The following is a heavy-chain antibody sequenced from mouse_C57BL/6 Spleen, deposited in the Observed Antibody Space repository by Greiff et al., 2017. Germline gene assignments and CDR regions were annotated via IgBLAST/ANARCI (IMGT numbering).Heavy chain of an antibody. CDR1: GYSFTDYY. V-gene: IGHV1-76*01. CDR2: IYPGSGNT. Sequence: VQLKESGAELVRPGASVKLSCKASGYSFTDYYINWVKQRPGQGLEWIARIYPGSGNTYYNEKFKGKATLTAEKSSSTAYMQLSSLTSEDSAVYVCERGRTTVVEGYFDVWGTGTTVTVSS. D-gene: IGHD1-1*01. J-gene: IGHJ1*03. CDR3: ERGRTTVVEGYFDV.